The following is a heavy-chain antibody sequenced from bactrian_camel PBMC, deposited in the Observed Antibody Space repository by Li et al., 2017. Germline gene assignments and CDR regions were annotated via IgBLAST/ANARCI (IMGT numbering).Heavy chain of an antibody. J-gene: IGHJ6*01. Sequence: HVQLVESGGGSVQAGGSLRLSCLALYFPYDTNNRMGWFRQVPGKEREGVARIATGSGNTYYADSVKGRFTISKDNAKNALYLEMTKLEPEDTAMYYCAADPQWAASLSRSLSTRDFGYWGQGTQVTVS. CDR2: IATGSGNT. V-gene: IGHV3S63*01. CDR1: YFPYDTNNR. CDR3: AADPQWAASLSRSLSTRDFGY. D-gene: IGHD1*01.